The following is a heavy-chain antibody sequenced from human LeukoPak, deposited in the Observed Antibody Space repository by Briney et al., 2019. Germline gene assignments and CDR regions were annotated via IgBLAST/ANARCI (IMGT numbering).Heavy chain of an antibody. CDR3: AKDFMHYYYGSGSYFDY. J-gene: IGHJ4*02. CDR1: GFTFSSYA. D-gene: IGHD3-10*01. V-gene: IGHV3-30*04. Sequence: GGSLRLSCAASGFTFSSYAMHWVRQAPGKGLEWVAVISYDGSNKYYADSVKGRFTISRDNSKNTLYLQMNSLRAEDTAVYYCAKDFMHYYYGSGSYFDYWGQGTLVTVSS. CDR2: ISYDGSNK.